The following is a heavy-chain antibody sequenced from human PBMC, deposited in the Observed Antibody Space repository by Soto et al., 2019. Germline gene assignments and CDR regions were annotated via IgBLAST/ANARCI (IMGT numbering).Heavy chain of an antibody. J-gene: IGHJ4*02. CDR1: GYTFTSYG. Sequence: ASVKVSCKASGYTFTSYGISWVRQAPGQGLEWMGWINAGNGNTKYSQKFQGRVTITRDTSASTAYMELSSLRSEDTAVYYCARGTPVFFDYWGQETLVTVSS. CDR3: ARGTPVFFDY. V-gene: IGHV1-3*01. CDR2: INAGNGNT.